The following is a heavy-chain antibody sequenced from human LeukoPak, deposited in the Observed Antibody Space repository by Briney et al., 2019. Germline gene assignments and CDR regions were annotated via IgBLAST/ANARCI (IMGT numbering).Heavy chain of an antibody. CDR3: AAGGYCSSTSCSAGWFDP. CDR1: GGSFSGYY. CDR2: INHSGST. V-gene: IGHV4-34*01. Sequence: SETLSLTCAVYGGSFSGYYWSWIRQPPGKGLEWIGEINHSGSTNYNPSLESRVTISVDTSKNQFSLKLSSVTAADTAVYYCAAGGYCSSTSCSAGWFDPWGQGTLVTVSS. D-gene: IGHD2-2*01. J-gene: IGHJ5*02.